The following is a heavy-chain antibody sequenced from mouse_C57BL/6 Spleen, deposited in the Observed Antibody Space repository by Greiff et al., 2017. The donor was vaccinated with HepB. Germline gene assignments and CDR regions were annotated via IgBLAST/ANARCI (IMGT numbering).Heavy chain of an antibody. CDR1: GFTFSSYA. Sequence: DVQLVESGGGLVKPGGSLKLSCAASGFTFSSYAMSWVRQTPEKRLEWVATISDGGSYTYYPDNVKGRFTISRDNAKNNLYLQMSHLKSEDTAMYYCARASEGPFAYWGQGTLVTVSA. CDR3: ARASEGPFAY. V-gene: IGHV5-4*01. D-gene: IGHD6-1*01. J-gene: IGHJ3*01. CDR2: ISDGGSYT.